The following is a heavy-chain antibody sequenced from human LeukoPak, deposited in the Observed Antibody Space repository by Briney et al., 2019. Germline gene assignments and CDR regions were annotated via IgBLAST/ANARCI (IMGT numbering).Heavy chain of an antibody. CDR2: IKNDGSQT. V-gene: IGHV3-7*03. Sequence: GGSLRLSCVASGFTFTTYWMTWVRQAPEEGLECVANIKNDGSQTYYADSVKGRFTISRDNSKNTLYLQMNSLRAEDTAIYYCAKWRRAYCGGDCYSSFDYWGQGTLVTVSS. J-gene: IGHJ4*02. CDR1: GFTFTTYW. CDR3: AKWRRAYCGGDCYSSFDY. D-gene: IGHD2-21*02.